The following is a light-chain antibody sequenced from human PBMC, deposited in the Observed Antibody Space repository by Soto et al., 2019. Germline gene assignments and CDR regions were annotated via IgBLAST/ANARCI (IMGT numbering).Light chain of an antibody. V-gene: IGKV3-20*01. CDR2: DTF. CDR3: QQYGSSPWS. J-gene: IGKJ1*01. Sequence: EIVLTQSPGTLSLSPGERATLSCRASQSVSSSYLAWYQQNPGQAPRLLIYDTFSRATGFPDRFSGSGSGTDFTLTISRLEPEDFAVYYCQQYGSSPWSFGQGTKVEI. CDR1: QSVSSSY.